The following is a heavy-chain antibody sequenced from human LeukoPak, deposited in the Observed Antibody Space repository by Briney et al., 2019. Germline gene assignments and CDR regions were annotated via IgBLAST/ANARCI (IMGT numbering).Heavy chain of an antibody. Sequence: GGSLRLSCAASGFTFSSYGMNWVRQAPGKGLEWVSAISGSGGSTYYADSVKGRFTISRDNSKNTLYLQMNSLRAEDTAVYYCARAPGGAAAFDYWGQGTLVTVSS. CDR2: ISGSGGST. J-gene: IGHJ4*02. D-gene: IGHD6-13*01. CDR3: ARAPGGAAAFDY. CDR1: GFTFSSYG. V-gene: IGHV3-23*01.